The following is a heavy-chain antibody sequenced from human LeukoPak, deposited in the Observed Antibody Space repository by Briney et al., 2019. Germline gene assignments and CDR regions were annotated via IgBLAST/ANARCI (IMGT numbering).Heavy chain of an antibody. D-gene: IGHD1-26*01. J-gene: IGHJ5*02. CDR3: ARAAPSGSYFRWFDP. V-gene: IGHV1-2*02. CDR2: INPNSGGT. Sequence: GSVKVSCKASGYTFTGYYMHWVGQAPGQGREWMGWINPNSGGTNCAQKFHGRVTMTGDRSIRTAYMELSRLRSDDTAVYYCARAAPSGSYFRWFDPWGQGTLVTVSS. CDR1: GYTFTGYY.